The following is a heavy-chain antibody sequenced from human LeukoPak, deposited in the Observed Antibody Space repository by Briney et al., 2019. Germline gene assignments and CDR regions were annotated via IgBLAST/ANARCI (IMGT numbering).Heavy chain of an antibody. CDR2: INPNSGGT. J-gene: IGHJ4*02. CDR1: GYTFTGYS. D-gene: IGHD5-12*01. CDR3: ASLSGYEYFDY. Sequence: ASVKVSCKASGYTFTGYSTHWVRQAPGQGLEWMGWINPNSGGTNYAQKFQGRVTMTRDTSISTAYMERSRLRSDDTAVYYCASLSGYEYFDYWGQGTLVTVSS. V-gene: IGHV1-2*02.